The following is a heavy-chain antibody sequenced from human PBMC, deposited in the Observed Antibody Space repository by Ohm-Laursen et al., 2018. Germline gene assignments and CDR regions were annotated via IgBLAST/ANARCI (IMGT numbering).Heavy chain of an antibody. Sequence: SLRLSCSASGFTFSNYGMNWVRQAPGKGLEWVAVISYDGSNKYYADSVKGRFTISRDNSKNTLYLQMNSLRAEDTAVYYCAKGPDYYDSSFDYWGQGTLVTVSS. CDR3: AKGPDYYDSSFDY. V-gene: IGHV3-30*18. CDR1: GFTFSNYG. D-gene: IGHD3-22*01. CDR2: ISYDGSNK. J-gene: IGHJ4*02.